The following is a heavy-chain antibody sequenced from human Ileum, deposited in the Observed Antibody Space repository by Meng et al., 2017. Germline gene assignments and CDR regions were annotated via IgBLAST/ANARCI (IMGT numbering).Heavy chain of an antibody. V-gene: IGHV4-34*01. Sequence: QVQSQQWGAGLLKSSETLSLTCAVYGGSFSGYYCSWLRQPPGKGLEWIGEINHSGNTNYNPSLKSRVTLSLDTSKNHFSLNLTSVTAADTAVYYCARGREQQLVRGFGYWGQGTLVTVSS. D-gene: IGHD6-6*01. CDR3: ARGREQQLVRGFGY. J-gene: IGHJ4*02. CDR2: INHSGNT. CDR1: GGSFSGYY.